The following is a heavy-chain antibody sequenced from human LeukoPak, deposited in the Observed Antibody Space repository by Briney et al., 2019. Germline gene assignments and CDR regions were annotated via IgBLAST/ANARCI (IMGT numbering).Heavy chain of an antibody. V-gene: IGHV4-28*01. D-gene: IGHD5-12*01. CDR1: GYSISSSNW. J-gene: IGHJ6*03. CDR2: IYYSGST. Sequence: KPSETLSLTCAVSGYSISSSNWWGWIRQPPGKGLEWFAYIYYSGSTYYNPSLKSRVPMSVDTSKNQLSLKLSSVTAVDTAVYYCAKSVAWNYYYYMDVWGKGTTVTVSS. CDR3: AKSVAWNYYYYMDV.